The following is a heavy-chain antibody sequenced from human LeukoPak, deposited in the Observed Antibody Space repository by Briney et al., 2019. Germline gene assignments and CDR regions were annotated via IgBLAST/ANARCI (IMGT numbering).Heavy chain of an antibody. CDR3: ARDLLNEGNHLDY. D-gene: IGHD4-23*01. V-gene: IGHV4-30-4*08. Sequence: SETLSLTCTVSGGSISSGDYYWSWIRQPPGKGLEWIGYIHYSGSTYYNPSLKSRVTISVDTSKNQFSLKLSSVTAADTAVYYCARDLLNEGNHLDYWGQGTLVTVSS. CDR2: IHYSGST. CDR1: GGSISSGDYY. J-gene: IGHJ4*02.